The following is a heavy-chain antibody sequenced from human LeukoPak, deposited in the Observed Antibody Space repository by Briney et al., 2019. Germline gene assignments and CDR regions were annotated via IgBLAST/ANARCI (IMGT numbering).Heavy chain of an antibody. CDR2: MNPNSGNT. V-gene: IGHV1-8*01. J-gene: IGHJ6*02. CDR3: ARVGGYGHQLHLMDV. CDR1: GYTFTSYD. D-gene: IGHD2-2*01. Sequence: ASVKVSCKASGYTFTSYDINWVRQATGQGLEWMGWMNPNSGNTGYAQKFQGRVTMTRNTSISTAYMELSSLGSEDTAVYYCARVGGYGHQLHLMDVWGQGTTVTVSS.